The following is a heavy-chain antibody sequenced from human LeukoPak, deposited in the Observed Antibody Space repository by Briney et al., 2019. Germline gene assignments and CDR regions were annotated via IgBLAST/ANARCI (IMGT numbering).Heavy chain of an antibody. J-gene: IGHJ4*02. CDR1: GFSFSSYW. V-gene: IGHV3-43*02. Sequence: QPGGSLRLSCAASGFSFSSYWMHWVRQAPGKGLEWVSLISADGGSTFSADSVKGRFSISRDNSKNSLYLQMNSLRSEDTAMYYCAKESGKFDYWGQGTLVAVSS. CDR3: AKESGKFDY. CDR2: ISADGGST.